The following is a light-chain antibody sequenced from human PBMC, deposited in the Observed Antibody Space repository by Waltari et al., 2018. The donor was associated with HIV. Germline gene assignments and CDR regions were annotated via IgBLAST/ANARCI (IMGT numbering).Light chain of an antibody. CDR1: SSDVGYFNY. J-gene: IGLJ1*01. V-gene: IGLV2-14*01. CDR2: EVN. Sequence: QSALTQPASVSGSPGQSITISCTATSSDVGYFNYVSWYQQHPGKAPKLIIYEVNNRPSGVSNHFSGSKSGYTASLTISGLRAEDEADYYCNSFSTSSTYVFGTGTRVTVL. CDR3: NSFSTSSTYV.